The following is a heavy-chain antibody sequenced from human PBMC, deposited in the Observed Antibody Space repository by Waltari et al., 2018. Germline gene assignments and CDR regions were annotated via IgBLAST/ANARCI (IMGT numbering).Heavy chain of an antibody. D-gene: IGHD5-18*01. V-gene: IGHV3-9*03. CDR1: GFTFDDYA. CDR3: AKDFYRRGYSYCSKGISFDY. J-gene: IGHJ4*02. CDR2: ISWNSGSI. Sequence: EVQLVESGGGLVQPGRSLRHSCAAYGFTFDDYAMHWVRQAPGKGLEWVSGISWNSGSIGYADSVKVRFTISRDNAKNSLYLQMNSLRAEDMALYYCAKDFYRRGYSYCSKGISFDYWGQGTLVTVSS.